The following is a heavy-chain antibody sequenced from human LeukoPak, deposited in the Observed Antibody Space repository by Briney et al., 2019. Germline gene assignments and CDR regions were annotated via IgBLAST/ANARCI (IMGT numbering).Heavy chain of an antibody. J-gene: IGHJ4*02. CDR3: AKGYSSKFDC. CDR1: GFTFSTYA. Sequence: PGGSLRLSCAASGFTFSTYAMSWVRQAPGKGLEWVSGISGGGSTYYAASVKGRFTISRDNTKNTVFLQMNSLRAEDTAVYYCAKGYSSKFDCWGQGALVTVSS. CDR2: ISGGGST. D-gene: IGHD6-19*01. V-gene: IGHV3-23*01.